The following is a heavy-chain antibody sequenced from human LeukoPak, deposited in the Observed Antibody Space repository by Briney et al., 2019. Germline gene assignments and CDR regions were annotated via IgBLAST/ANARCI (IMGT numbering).Heavy chain of an antibody. CDR2: IKSKTDGGTT. V-gene: IGHV3-15*07. D-gene: IGHD3-22*01. CDR1: GFTFSNAR. CDR3: TTGYYYDSSGYYPSPTYLDY. Sequence: GGSLRLSCAASGFTFSNARMNWVRQAPGKGLEWVGRIKSKTDGGTTDYAAPVKGRFTISRDDSKNTLYLQMNSLKTEDTAVYYCTTGYYYDSSGYYPSPTYLDYWGQGTLVTVSS. J-gene: IGHJ4*02.